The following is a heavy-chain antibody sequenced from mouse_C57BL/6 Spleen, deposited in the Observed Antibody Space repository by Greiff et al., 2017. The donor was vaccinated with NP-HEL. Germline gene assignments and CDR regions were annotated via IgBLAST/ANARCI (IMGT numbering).Heavy chain of an antibody. Sequence: GNSDTSYNQKFKGKAKLTAVTSASTAYMELSSLTNEDSAVYYCTLIYYDYDTLAYWGQGTLVTVSA. J-gene: IGHJ3*01. CDR3: TLIYYDYDTLAY. CDR2: GNSDT. D-gene: IGHD2-4*01. V-gene: IGHV1-5*01.